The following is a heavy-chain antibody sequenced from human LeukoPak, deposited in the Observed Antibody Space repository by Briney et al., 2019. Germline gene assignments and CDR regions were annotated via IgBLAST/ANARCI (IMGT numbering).Heavy chain of an antibody. Sequence: SETLSLTCVVYGGSFSGYYWSWIRQPPGKGLEWIGEINHSGSTNYNPSLKSRVTISVDTSKNQFSLKLSSVTAADTAVYYCARGEALAYYDYVWGSYRTVSFFDYWGQGTLVTVSS. CDR3: ARGEALAYYDYVWGSYRTVSFFDY. J-gene: IGHJ4*02. CDR2: INHSGST. D-gene: IGHD3-16*02. CDR1: GGSFSGYY. V-gene: IGHV4-34*01.